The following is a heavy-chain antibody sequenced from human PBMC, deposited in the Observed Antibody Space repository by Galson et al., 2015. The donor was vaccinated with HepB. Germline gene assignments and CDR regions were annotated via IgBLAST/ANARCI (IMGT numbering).Heavy chain of an antibody. J-gene: IGHJ4*02. CDR2: ITGGDERT. CDR1: GFRFTKYS. V-gene: IGHV3-23*01. CDR3: AKVAFLGATPHYFDY. D-gene: IGHD3-16*01. Sequence: SLRLSCATSGFRFTKYSMSWVRQAPGKGLQWVSAITGGDERTYYADSVKGRFTTSRDSSSNTVFLLMTSLRVDDTAVYYCAKVAFLGATPHYFDYLGQGTLVTVSS.